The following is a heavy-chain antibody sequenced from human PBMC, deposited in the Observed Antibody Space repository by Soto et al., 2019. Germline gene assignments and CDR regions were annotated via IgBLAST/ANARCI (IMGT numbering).Heavy chain of an antibody. V-gene: IGHV1-24*01. J-gene: IGHJ4*02. Sequence: EASVKVSCKVSGYTLTELSMHWVRQAPGKGLEWMGGFDPEDGETIYAQKFQGRVTMTEDTSTDTAYMELSSLRSEDTAVYYCATVKKWLRILTLCYWGQGTLVTVSS. CDR2: FDPEDGET. D-gene: IGHD5-12*01. CDR1: GYTLTELS. CDR3: ATVKKWLRILTLCY.